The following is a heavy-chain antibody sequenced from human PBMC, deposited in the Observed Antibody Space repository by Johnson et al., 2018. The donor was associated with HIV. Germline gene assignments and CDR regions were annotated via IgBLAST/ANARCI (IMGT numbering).Heavy chain of an antibody. CDR1: GLTFSDYY. CDR2: ISSSGSTM. CDR3: AKGGCGGDCYSPYLFDI. J-gene: IGHJ3*02. V-gene: IGHV3-11*04. D-gene: IGHD2-21*01. Sequence: QVQLVESGGGVVQPGRSLRLSCAAPGLTFSDYYMTWIRQAPGKGLEWVSYISSSGSTMYYAASVKGRFTISRDNSKKMLYLHMNSLRAEDTAVYYCAKGGCGGDCYSPYLFDIWGQGTMVTVSS.